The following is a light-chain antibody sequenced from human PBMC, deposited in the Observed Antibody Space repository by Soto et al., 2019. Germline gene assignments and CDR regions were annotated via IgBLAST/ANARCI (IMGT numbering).Light chain of an antibody. J-gene: IGLJ3*02. V-gene: IGLV2-14*01. CDR3: SSYTGSTWV. CDR2: GVS. CDR1: SSDVGGYNS. Sequence: QSALTQPASVSGSPGQSITISCTGTSSDVGGYNSVSWYQHHPGKAPKLMIYGVSSRPSGISNRFSGSKSGNTASLTISGLQAEDEADYYCSSYTGSTWVFGGGTKLTVL.